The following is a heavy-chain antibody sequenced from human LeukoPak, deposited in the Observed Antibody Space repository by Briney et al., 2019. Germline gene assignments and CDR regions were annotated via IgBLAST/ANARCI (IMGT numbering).Heavy chain of an antibody. V-gene: IGHV4-39*01. CDR2: IYYSGST. D-gene: IGHD2-2*02. CDR3: ARLGDCSSTSCYSFGWFDP. Sequence: SETLSLTCTVSGGSISSSSYYWGWIRQPPGKGLEWIGSIYYSGSTYYNPSLKSRVTISADTSKNQFSLKLSSVTAADTAVYYCARLGDCSSTSCYSFGWFDPWGQGTLVTVSS. CDR1: GGSISSSSYY. J-gene: IGHJ5*02.